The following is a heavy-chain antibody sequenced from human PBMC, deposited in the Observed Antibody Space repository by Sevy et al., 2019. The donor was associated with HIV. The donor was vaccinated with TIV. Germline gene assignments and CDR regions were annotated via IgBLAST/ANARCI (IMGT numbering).Heavy chain of an antibody. CDR2: ISSSSSYI. Sequence: GGSLRLSCAASGFTSSSYSMNWVRQAPGKGLEWVSSISSSSSYIYYADSVKGRFTISRDNAKNSLYLQMNSLRAEDTAVYYCARGGLGGFDYWGQGTLVTVSS. CDR1: GFTSSSYS. J-gene: IGHJ4*02. CDR3: ARGGLGGFDY. V-gene: IGHV3-21*01. D-gene: IGHD3-16*01.